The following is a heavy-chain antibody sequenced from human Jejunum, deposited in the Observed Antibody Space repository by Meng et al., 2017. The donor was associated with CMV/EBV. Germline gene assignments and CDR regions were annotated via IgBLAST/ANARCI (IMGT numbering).Heavy chain of an antibody. CDR1: GFTFRNYA. J-gene: IGHJ4*02. Sequence: EVELLESGGGLVQPVRSLRLSCAASGFTFRNYALIWVRQAPGEGLEWVASISSDSNFIYYADSVKGRFTISRDNAKNSLYLQMNSLRAEDTAVYSCARSPPISRWDYWGQGTLVTVSS. CDR3: ARSPPISRWDY. V-gene: IGHV3-21*02. CDR2: ISSDSNFI. D-gene: IGHD6-13*01.